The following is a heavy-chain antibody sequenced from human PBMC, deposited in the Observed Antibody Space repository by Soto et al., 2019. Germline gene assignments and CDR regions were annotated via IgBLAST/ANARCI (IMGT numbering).Heavy chain of an antibody. CDR3: ARDTIVGARYYYYYGMDV. CDR2: IWYDGSNK. CDR1: GFTFSSYG. V-gene: IGHV3-33*01. D-gene: IGHD1-26*01. J-gene: IGHJ6*02. Sequence: GGSLRLSCAASGFTFSSYGMHWVRQAPGKGLEWVAVIWYDGSNKYYADSVKGRFTISRDNSKNTLYLQMNSLRAEDTAVYYCARDTIVGARYYYYYGMDVWGQGTTVTVSS.